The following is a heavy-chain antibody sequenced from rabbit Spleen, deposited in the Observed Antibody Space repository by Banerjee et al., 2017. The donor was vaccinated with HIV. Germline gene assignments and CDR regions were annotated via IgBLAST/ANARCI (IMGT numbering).Heavy chain of an antibody. CDR2: MYIDSGST. CDR3: ARDTASSFSSYGMDL. D-gene: IGHD6-1*01. CDR1: GFTLSSYW. J-gene: IGHJ6*01. V-gene: IGHV1S40*01. Sequence: QSLEESGGDLVKPGASLTLTCTASGFTLSSYWMCWVRQAPGKGLEWIVCMYIDSGSTYYASWAKGRFTISKTSSTTVTLQMTSLTVAATAAYFCARDTASSFSSYGMDLWGQGTLFTVS.